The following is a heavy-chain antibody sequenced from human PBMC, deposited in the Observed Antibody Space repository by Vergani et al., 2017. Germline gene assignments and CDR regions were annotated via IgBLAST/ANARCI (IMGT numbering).Heavy chain of an antibody. D-gene: IGHD5-24*01. CDR2: ISGSGGST. CDR3: AKDWGEMATIPYWYFDL. Sequence: EVQLLESGGGLVQPGGSLRLSCAASGFTFSSYAMSWVRQAPGKGLEWVSAISGSGGSTYYADSVKGRFTISRDNSKNTLYLQMNSLRAEDTAVSYCAKDWGEMATIPYWYFDLWGRGTLVTVSS. V-gene: IGHV3-23*01. J-gene: IGHJ2*01. CDR1: GFTFSSYA.